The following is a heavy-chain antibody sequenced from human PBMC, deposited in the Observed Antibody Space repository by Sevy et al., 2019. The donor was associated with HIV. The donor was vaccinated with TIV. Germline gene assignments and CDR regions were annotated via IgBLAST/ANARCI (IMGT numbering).Heavy chain of an antibody. Sequence: GGSLRLSCAASGLTFSSYWMSWIRQAPGKGLEWVADIKQDGSEKYYVDSVKGRFTISRDNAKNSLYLQMNSLRAEDTAVYYCARDAGHGDYGFDPSGQGTLVTVSS. J-gene: IGHJ5*02. V-gene: IGHV3-7*03. D-gene: IGHD4-17*01. CDR3: ARDAGHGDYGFDP. CDR1: GLTFSSYW. CDR2: IKQDGSEK.